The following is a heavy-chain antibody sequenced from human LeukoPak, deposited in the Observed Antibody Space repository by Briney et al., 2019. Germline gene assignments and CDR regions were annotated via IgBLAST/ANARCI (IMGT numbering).Heavy chain of an antibody. CDR2: ISGSGGST. V-gene: IGHV3-23*01. D-gene: IGHD1-1*01. J-gene: IGHJ4*02. CDR1: GFTFSSYA. Sequence: GGSLRLSCAASGFTFSSYAISWVRQAPGKGLEWVSAISGSGGSTYYADSVKGRFTISRDNSKNTLYLQMNSLRAEDTAVYYCAKGVTTGKSVASLDYWGQGTLVTVSS. CDR3: AKGVTTGKSVASLDY.